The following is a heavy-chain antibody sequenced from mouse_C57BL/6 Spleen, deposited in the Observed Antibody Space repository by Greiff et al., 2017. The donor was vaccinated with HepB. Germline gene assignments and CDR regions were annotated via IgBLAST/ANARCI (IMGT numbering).Heavy chain of an antibody. Sequence: EVQRVESGPGLVKPSQSLSLTCSVTGYSITSGYYWNWIRQFPGNKLEWMGYISYDGSNNYNPSLKNRISITRDTSKNQFFLKLNSVTTEDTATYYCARGEGGYYDWYFDVWGTGTTVTVSS. J-gene: IGHJ1*03. CDR3: ARGEGGYYDWYFDV. CDR1: GYSITSGYY. V-gene: IGHV3-6*01. CDR2: ISYDGSN. D-gene: IGHD2-3*01.